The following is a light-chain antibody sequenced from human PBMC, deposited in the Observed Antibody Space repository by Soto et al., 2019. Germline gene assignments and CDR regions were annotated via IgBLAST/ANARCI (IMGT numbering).Light chain of an antibody. J-gene: IGKJ1*01. CDR1: XSVLYSSNNKNY. CDR2: WAS. Sequence: DIVMTQSPDPLAVSLCERATINXXSSXSVLYSSNNKNYLAWYQQKPGQPPKXXIYWASTRESGVPDRFSGSGSGTDFTLTISSLQAEDVAVYYCQQYYSTLWTFGQGTKVDIK. CDR3: QQYYSTLWT. V-gene: IGKV4-1*01.